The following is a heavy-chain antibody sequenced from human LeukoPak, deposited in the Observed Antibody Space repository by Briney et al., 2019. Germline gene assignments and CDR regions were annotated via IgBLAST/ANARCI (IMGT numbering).Heavy chain of an antibody. Sequence: PGGSLRLSCAASGFTFSDYYMSWIRQAPGKGLEWVAYINSGSTIYYADSMKGRFTISRDNAKNSLYLQMNILRAEDTAVYYCARSGIKMVRGVIIKSPYHMDVWGKGTTVTVSS. CDR2: INSGSTI. V-gene: IGHV3-11*04. CDR3: ARSGIKMVRGVIIKSPYHMDV. D-gene: IGHD3-10*01. J-gene: IGHJ6*03. CDR1: GFTFSDYY.